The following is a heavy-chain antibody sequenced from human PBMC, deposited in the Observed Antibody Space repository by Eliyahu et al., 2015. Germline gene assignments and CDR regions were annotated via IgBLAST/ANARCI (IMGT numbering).Heavy chain of an antibody. Sequence: EVQLVESGGGLIQPGGSLRLSCAASGFTFSSXWXDWVRQAPGKVPVWVSRIXADGXSTTYADSVKGRFTISRDNAKNTLYLQMSGLRVEDTAVYYCTRGARYFDLWGRGTLVTVSS. CDR3: TRGARYFDL. J-gene: IGHJ2*01. V-gene: IGHV3-74*01. CDR1: GFTFSSXW. CDR2: IXADGXST.